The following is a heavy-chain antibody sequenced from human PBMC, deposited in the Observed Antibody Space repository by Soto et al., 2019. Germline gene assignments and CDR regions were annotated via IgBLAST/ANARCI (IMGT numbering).Heavy chain of an antibody. D-gene: IGHD3-10*01. CDR1: GGSISSYY. CDR3: ARAGPRGSGSNWFDP. V-gene: IGHV4-59*01. CDR2: IYYSGST. J-gene: IGHJ5*02. Sequence: SETLSLTCTVSGGSISSYYWSWIRQPPGKGLEWIGYIYYSGSTNYNPSLKSRVTISVDTSKNQFSLKLSSVTAADTAVYYCARAGPRGSGSNWFDPWGQGTLVTVSS.